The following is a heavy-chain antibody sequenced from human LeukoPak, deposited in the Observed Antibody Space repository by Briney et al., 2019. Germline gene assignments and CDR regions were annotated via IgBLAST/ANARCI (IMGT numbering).Heavy chain of an antibody. CDR1: GYTFTGYY. CDR2: INPNSGGT. J-gene: IGHJ6*02. V-gene: IGHV1-2*02. Sequence: EASVKVSCKASGYTFTGYYMHWVRQAPGQGLEWMGWINPNSGGTNYAQKFQGRVTMTRDTSISTAYMELSSLRSEDTAVYYCARSPGWQQLVRYYGMDVWGQGTTVTVSS. D-gene: IGHD6-13*01. CDR3: ARSPGWQQLVRYYGMDV.